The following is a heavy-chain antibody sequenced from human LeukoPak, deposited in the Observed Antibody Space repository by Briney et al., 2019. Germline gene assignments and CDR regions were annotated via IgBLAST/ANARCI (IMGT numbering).Heavy chain of an antibody. D-gene: IGHD2-15*01. Sequence: PGGSLRLSCVASGFSLSGYWMYWVRQAPGKGLMYISRNNGDGSTTNYADVVKGRFTMPRDNVKNTLYPQMNSLRVEDTAVYYCARDPRNVGLAPWGQGTLVTVSS. CDR1: GFSLSGYW. V-gene: IGHV3-74*01. CDR3: ARDPRNVGLAP. J-gene: IGHJ5*02. CDR2: NNGDGSTT.